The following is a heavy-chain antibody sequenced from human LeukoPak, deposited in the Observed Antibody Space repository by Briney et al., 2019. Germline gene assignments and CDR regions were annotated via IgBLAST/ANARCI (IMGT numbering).Heavy chain of an antibody. V-gene: IGHV1-8*01. Sequence: ASVKVSCKASGYTFTSYDINWVRQATGQGLEWMGWMNPNSGNTGYAQKFQGRVTMTRNTSISTAYMELSSLRSEDTAVYYCARYGFGEFPYYFDYWGQGTLVTVSS. CDR3: ARYGFGEFPYYFDY. D-gene: IGHD3-10*01. CDR1: GYTFTSYD. J-gene: IGHJ4*02. CDR2: MNPNSGNT.